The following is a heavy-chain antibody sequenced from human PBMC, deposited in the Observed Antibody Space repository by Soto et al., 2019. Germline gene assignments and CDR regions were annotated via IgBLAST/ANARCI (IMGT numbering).Heavy chain of an antibody. Sequence: TLSLTCTVSGCSISSGGYYWSWIRQHPGKGLEWIGYIYYSGSTYYNPSLKSRVTISVDTSKNQFSLKLSSVTAADTAVYYCARASYDSSGYALDYWGQGTLVTVSS. J-gene: IGHJ4*02. CDR3: ARASYDSSGYALDY. D-gene: IGHD3-22*01. CDR1: GCSISSGGYY. CDR2: IYYSGST. V-gene: IGHV4-31*03.